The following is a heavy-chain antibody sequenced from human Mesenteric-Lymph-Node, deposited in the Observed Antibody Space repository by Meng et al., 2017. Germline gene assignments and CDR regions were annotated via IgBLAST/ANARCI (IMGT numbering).Heavy chain of an antibody. V-gene: IGHV3-30*01. J-gene: IGHJ4*02. CDR1: GFTFSSYA. CDR2: ISYDGSNK. Sequence: SLKISCAASGFTFSSYAMHWVRQAPGKGLEWVAVISYDGSNKYYADSVKGRFTISRDNSKNTLYLQMNSLRAEDTAVYYCARDGGYCSGGSCYLGYWGQGTLVTVSS. D-gene: IGHD2-15*01. CDR3: ARDGGYCSGGSCYLGY.